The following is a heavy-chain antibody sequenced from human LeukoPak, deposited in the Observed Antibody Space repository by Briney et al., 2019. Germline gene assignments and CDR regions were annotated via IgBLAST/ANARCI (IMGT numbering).Heavy chain of an antibody. J-gene: IGHJ4*02. Sequence: GGSLRLSCEASGFTVSRNYMSWVRQAPGKGLEWVSVIYSGGSTYYADAVKGRFTISRDNSKNTLYLQVNSLRAEDTAVYYCARVSNSYDGSGFFDYWGQGTLVTVSS. CDR2: IYSGGST. CDR3: ARVSNSYDGSGFFDY. CDR1: GFTVSRNY. V-gene: IGHV3-66*01. D-gene: IGHD3-22*01.